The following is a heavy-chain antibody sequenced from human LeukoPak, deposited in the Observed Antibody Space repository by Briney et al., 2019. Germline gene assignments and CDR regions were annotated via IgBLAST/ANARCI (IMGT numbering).Heavy chain of an antibody. D-gene: IGHD2/OR15-2a*01. CDR3: AGHHPRNTVDF. V-gene: IGHV4-39*01. J-gene: IGHJ4*02. Sequence: SETLSLTCTVSGGSISSSSYYWGWIRQPPGKGLEWIGSIYYSGSTYYDPSLKSRVTISVDTSKNQFSLKLSSVTAADTAVYYCAGHHPRNTVDFWGQGTLVTVSS. CDR1: GGSISSSSYY. CDR2: IYYSGST.